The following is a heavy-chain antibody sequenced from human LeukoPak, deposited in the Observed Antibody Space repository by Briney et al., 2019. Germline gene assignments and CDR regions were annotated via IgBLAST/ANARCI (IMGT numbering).Heavy chain of an antibody. D-gene: IGHD3-10*01. CDR1: GFTVSSNY. V-gene: IGHV3-23*01. Sequence: GGSLRLSCAASGFTVSSNYMSWVRQAPGKGLEWVSAISGSGGSTYYADSVKGRFTISRDNSKNTLYLQMNSLRAEDTAVYYCAKVAVRGVILDWFDPWGQGTLVTVSS. J-gene: IGHJ5*02. CDR2: ISGSGGST. CDR3: AKVAVRGVILDWFDP.